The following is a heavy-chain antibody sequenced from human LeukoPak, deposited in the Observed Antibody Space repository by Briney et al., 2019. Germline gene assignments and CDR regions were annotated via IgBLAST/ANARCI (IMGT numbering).Heavy chain of an antibody. Sequence: SETLSLACAVYGGSFSGYYWTWIRQAPGKGLEWIGEINPSGRISYNPSLKSRLTISVDASKNQFSLNLRSLTAADTAVYYCARGRQEVSMIVVVMTAVSYYLDVWGKGTTVTVS. D-gene: IGHD3-22*01. CDR1: GGSFSGYY. CDR3: ARGRQEVSMIVVVMTAVSYYLDV. J-gene: IGHJ6*03. CDR2: INPSGRI. V-gene: IGHV4-34*01.